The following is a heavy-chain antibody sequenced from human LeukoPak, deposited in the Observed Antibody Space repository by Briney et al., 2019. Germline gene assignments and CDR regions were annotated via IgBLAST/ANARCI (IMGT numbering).Heavy chain of an antibody. D-gene: IGHD3-16*02. CDR2: IIPIFGTA. Sequence: SVKVSCKASGGTFSSYAISWVRQAPGQGPEWMGGIIPIFGTANYAQKFQGRVTITADESTSTAYMELSSLRSEDTAVYYCARGHRRLGEISPTTFDYWGQGTLVTVSS. CDR1: GGTFSSYA. J-gene: IGHJ4*02. CDR3: ARGHRRLGEISPTTFDY. V-gene: IGHV1-69*13.